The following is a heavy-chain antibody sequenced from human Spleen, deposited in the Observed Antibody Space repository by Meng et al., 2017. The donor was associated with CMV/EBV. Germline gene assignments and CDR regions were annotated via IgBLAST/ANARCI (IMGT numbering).Heavy chain of an antibody. J-gene: IGHJ4*02. CDR1: GFTFSDYL. V-gene: IGHV3-7*01. CDR2: IREDGSSK. Sequence: GESLKISCAASGFTFSDYLMHWVRQAPGRGLVWVANIREDGSSKYYADPVKGRFTISRDNAKNSLFLQMSSLRAEDTAMYYCARAGLGYCSVTSCYNDYWGQGTQVTVSS. D-gene: IGHD2-2*02. CDR3: ARAGLGYCSVTSCYNDY.